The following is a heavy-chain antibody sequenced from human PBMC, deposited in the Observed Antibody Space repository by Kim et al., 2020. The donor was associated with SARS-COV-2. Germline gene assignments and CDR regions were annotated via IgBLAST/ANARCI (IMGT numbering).Heavy chain of an antibody. D-gene: IGHD3-3*01. CDR1: GVSMRNYY. Sequence: SETLSLTCTVSGVSMRNYYWSWIRQPPGKGLEWIGYIHYSGSTNYNPPLKSRVTISVDTSKSQFSLNLTSVTATDTAVYYCARGNGYHLYWGQGTLVTVS. CDR3: ARGNGYHLY. V-gene: IGHV4-59*13. CDR2: IHYSGST. J-gene: IGHJ4*02.